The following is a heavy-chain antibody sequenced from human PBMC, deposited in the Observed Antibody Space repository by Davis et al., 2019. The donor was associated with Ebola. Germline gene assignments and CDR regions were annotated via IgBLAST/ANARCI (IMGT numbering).Heavy chain of an antibody. V-gene: IGHV5-10-1*01. CDR3: ARQDYDYDTSGYYGTYYSDY. Sequence: PGGSLRLSCKGSGYNFVSNWITWVRQMPGKGLEWMGRIDPSDSYTQYNPSFQGHVTISGDKSSSTAYLQWTSLRTSDSALYYCARQDYDYDTSGYYGTYYSDYWGQGTLVTVSS. D-gene: IGHD3-22*01. CDR2: IDPSDSYT. CDR1: GYNFVSNW. J-gene: IGHJ4*02.